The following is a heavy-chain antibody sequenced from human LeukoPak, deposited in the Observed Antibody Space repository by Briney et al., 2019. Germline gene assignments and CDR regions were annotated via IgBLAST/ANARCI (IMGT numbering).Heavy chain of an antibody. Sequence: SETLSLTCTVSGGSISSSSYYWGWIRQPPGKGLGWIGSAYYSGSTYYNPSLKSRVTISVDTSKNQFSLKLSSVTAADTAMYYCARQRPGHCDYWGQGTLVSVSS. V-gene: IGHV4-39*01. CDR2: AYYSGST. D-gene: IGHD6-6*01. CDR3: ARQRPGHCDY. J-gene: IGHJ4*02. CDR1: GGSISSSSYY.